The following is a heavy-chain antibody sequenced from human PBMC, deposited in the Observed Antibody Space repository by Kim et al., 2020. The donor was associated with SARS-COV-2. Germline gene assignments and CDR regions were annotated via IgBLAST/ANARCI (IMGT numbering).Heavy chain of an antibody. V-gene: IGHV4-61*02. J-gene: IGHJ3*02. Sequence: SETLSLTCTVSGGSISSGSYYWSWIRQPAGKGLEWIGRIYTSGSTNYNPSLKSRVTISVDTSKNQFSLKLSSVTAADTAVYYCAIRFNSGYDDDAFDIWGQGTMVTVSS. CDR1: GGSISSGSYY. CDR2: IYTSGST. CDR3: AIRFNSGYDDDAFDI. D-gene: IGHD5-12*01.